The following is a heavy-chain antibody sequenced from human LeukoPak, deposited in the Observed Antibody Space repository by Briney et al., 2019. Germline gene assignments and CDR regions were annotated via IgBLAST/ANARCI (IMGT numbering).Heavy chain of an antibody. CDR1: GITFSNYV. CDR2: IWYDGHNK. J-gene: IGHJ4*02. Sequence: GGPLRLSCAASGITFSNYVMTWVRQAPGKGLEWLAIIWYDGHNKYYADSVKGRFTISRDNSKNTLFLEMTDLRAEDTAVYYCAREWGLIAVAGGPGYWGQGALVTVSS. D-gene: IGHD6-19*01. V-gene: IGHV3-33*08. CDR3: AREWGLIAVAGGPGY.